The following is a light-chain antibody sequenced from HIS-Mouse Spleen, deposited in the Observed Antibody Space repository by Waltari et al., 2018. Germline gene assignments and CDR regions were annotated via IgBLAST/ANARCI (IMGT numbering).Light chain of an antibody. J-gene: IGLJ3*02. CDR1: SSDVGSYNL. CDR3: CSYAGSSTWV. V-gene: IGLV2-23*01. Sequence: QSALTQPASVSGSPGQSITISCTGTSSDVGSYNLVSWYQQHPGKAPKLMIYEGSKRASGVSNRFAGSKSGNTASRTISGLKAEDEADYYCCSYAGSSTWVFGGGTKLTVL. CDR2: EGS.